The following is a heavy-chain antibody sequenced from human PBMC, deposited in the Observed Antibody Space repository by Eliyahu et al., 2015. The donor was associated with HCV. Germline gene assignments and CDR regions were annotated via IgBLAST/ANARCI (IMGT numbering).Heavy chain of an antibody. CDR1: GYTFTNYY. Sequence: QVQLVQSGAEVKKPGASVKVSCXASGYTFTNYYMHWVRQAPGQGLEWMGIINPSDGTTTYAQKFQGRVTMTRDTSTSTLYMELSSLTSEDTAVYYCSGVAVTGVYYFDYWGQGTLVTVSS. CDR3: SGVAVTGVYYFDY. D-gene: IGHD6-19*01. J-gene: IGHJ4*02. V-gene: IGHV1-46*03. CDR2: INPSDGTT.